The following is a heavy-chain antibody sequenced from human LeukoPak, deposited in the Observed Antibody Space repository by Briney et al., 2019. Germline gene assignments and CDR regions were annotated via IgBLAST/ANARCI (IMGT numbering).Heavy chain of an antibody. J-gene: IGHJ5*02. V-gene: IGHV1-2*02. D-gene: IGHD3-10*01. CDR1: GYSFTGYC. CDR3: ARVNKMRSGILMGFDP. CDR2: INPDSGIT. Sequence: GASVKVSCKASGYSFTGYCIHWVRQAPGQGLEWMGWINPDSGITNYAQKFQDRVTMTRDTSISTASMELSRLRSDDTAVYYCARVNKMRSGILMGFDPWGQGTLVTVSS.